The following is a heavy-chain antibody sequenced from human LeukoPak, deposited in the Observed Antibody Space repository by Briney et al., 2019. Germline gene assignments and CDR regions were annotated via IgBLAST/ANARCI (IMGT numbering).Heavy chain of an antibody. CDR3: AREMIRPKNWFDP. J-gene: IGHJ5*02. CDR1: GYSISSGYY. V-gene: IGHV4-38-2*02. Sequence: SETLSLTCTVSGYSISSGYYWGWIRQPPGKGLEWIGNIYHSGSTYYNPSLKSRVTISVDTSKNQFSLKLSSVTAADTAVYYCAREMIRPKNWFDPWGQGTLVTVSS. CDR2: IYHSGST. D-gene: IGHD3-22*01.